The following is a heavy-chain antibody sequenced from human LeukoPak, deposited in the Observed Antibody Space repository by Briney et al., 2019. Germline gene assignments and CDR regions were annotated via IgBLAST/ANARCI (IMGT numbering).Heavy chain of an antibody. V-gene: IGHV4-34*01. CDR1: GGSFSGYY. D-gene: IGHD2-2*01. CDR2: INHSGST. J-gene: IGHJ4*02. CDR3: ARALDVVVPARSFIDY. Sequence: SETLSLTCAVYGGSFSGYYWSWIRQPPGKGLEWIGEINHSGSTNYNPSLKSRVTISVDTSKTQFSLKLSSVTAADTAVYYCARALDVVVPARSFIDYWGQGTLVTVSS.